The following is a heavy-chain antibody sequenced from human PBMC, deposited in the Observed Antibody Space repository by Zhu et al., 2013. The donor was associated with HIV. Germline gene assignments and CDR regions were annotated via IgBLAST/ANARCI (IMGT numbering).Heavy chain of an antibody. Sequence: QVQLVQSGAEVKKPGASVRVSCKTSGYTFTNYGLTWVRQAPGQGLEWMGWISTYNAYTNYAQKFQGRVTMTTDTSTTTAYMDLRNLTSDDTAVYYCARDKGYCSGGSCAQPPLDYWGQGTLVTVSS. D-gene: IGHD2-15*01. V-gene: IGHV1-18*01. J-gene: IGHJ4*02. CDR1: GYTFTNYG. CDR2: ISTYNAYT. CDR3: ARDKGYCSGGSCAQPPLDY.